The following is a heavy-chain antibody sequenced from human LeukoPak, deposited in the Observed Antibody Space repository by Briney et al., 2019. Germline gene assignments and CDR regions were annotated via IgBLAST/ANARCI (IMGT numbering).Heavy chain of an antibody. Sequence: PSETLSLTCTVSGGSISTYYWSWIRQPPGKGLEWIAYIYYSGSTNYNPSLKSRVTISVDTSKNQFSLKLSSVTAADTAVYYCARTTRYYDSSGCCDFWGQGTLVTVSS. CDR1: GGSISTYY. V-gene: IGHV4-59*08. J-gene: IGHJ4*02. CDR3: ARTTRYYDSSGCCDF. CDR2: IYYSGST. D-gene: IGHD3-22*01.